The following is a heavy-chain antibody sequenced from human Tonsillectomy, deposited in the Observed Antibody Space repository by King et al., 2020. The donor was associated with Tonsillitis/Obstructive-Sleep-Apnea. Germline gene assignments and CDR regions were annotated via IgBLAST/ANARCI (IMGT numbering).Heavy chain of an antibody. CDR3: AATLAVAGFYFDY. CDR1: GGSISSSSYY. Sequence: QLQESGPGVVKPSETLSLTCTVSGGSISSSSYYWGWIRQPPGKGLEWIGSIYYSGSTYYNPSLKSRVTISVDTSKNQFSLKLSSVTAADTAVYYCAATLAVAGFYFDYWGQGTLVTVSS. CDR2: IYYSGST. D-gene: IGHD6-19*01. V-gene: IGHV4-39*01. J-gene: IGHJ4*02.